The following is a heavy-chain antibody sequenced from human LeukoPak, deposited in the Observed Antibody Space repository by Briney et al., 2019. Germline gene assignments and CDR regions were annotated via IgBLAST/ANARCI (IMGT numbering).Heavy chain of an antibody. D-gene: IGHD6-13*01. CDR2: FNPEDGET. J-gene: IGHJ5*02. CDR3: ATSGTVEQQLAPFWFDP. V-gene: IGHV1-24*01. Sequence: GASVKVSCKVSGYTLTELSMHWVRQAPGKGLEWMGGFNPEDGETIYAQKFQGRVTMTEDTSTDTAYMELSSLRSEDTAVYYCATSGTVEQQLAPFWFDPWGQGTLVTVSS. CDR1: GYTLTELS.